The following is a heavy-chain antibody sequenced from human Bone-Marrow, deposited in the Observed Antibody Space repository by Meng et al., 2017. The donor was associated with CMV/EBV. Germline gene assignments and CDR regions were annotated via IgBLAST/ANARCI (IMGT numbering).Heavy chain of an antibody. J-gene: IGHJ5*02. V-gene: IGHV1-2*02. CDR2: INPNSGGT. CDR3: ARGLRYSSPYNWFAP. D-gene: IGHD6-6*01. CDR1: GYTFTGYY. Sequence: ASVKVSCKASGYTFTGYYMHWVRQAPGQGLEWMGWINPNSGGTNYAQKFQGRVTMTRDTSISTAYMELSRLRSDDTAVYYCARGLRYSSPYNWFAPWGQGNLVTVSS.